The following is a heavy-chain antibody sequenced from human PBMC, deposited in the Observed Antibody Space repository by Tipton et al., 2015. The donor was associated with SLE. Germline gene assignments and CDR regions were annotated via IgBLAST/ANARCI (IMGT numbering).Heavy chain of an antibody. J-gene: IGHJ4*02. CDR1: GGSINTYC. CDR3: VVCSPSSCSYFDY. Sequence: TLSLTCTVSGGSINTYCWAWVRQPAGKGLEWIGRIYTGGNTKYNPSLESRVSLSVDTSRGQFFLEVRSVTAADTAVYYCVVCSPSSCSYFDYWGQGRLVTVSS. D-gene: IGHD2-2*01. V-gene: IGHV4-4*07. CDR2: IYTGGNT.